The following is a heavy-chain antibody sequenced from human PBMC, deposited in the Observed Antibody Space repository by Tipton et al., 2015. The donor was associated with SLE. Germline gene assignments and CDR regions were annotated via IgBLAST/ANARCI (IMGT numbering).Heavy chain of an antibody. CDR2: IYYSGST. CDR3: ASAQYFYDSSGYFSGDYFDY. Sequence: TLSLTCTVSGGSISSHYWSWIRQPPGKGLEWIGYIYYSGSTTYNPSLKSRVTISIDTSNNQFSLKLSSVTAADTAVYFCASAQYFYDSSGYFSGDYFDYWGQGILVSVSS. D-gene: IGHD3-22*01. CDR1: GGSISSHY. V-gene: IGHV4-59*11. J-gene: IGHJ4*02.